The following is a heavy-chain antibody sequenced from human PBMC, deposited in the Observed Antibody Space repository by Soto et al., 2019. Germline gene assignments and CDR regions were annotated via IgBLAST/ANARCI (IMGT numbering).Heavy chain of an antibody. CDR1: GFTFSSYG. D-gene: IGHD4-4*01. CDR2: IWYDGSNK. J-gene: IGHJ4*02. Sequence: GGSLRFSCASSGFTFSSYGMHWVRQAPGKGLEWVAVIWYDGSNKYYADSVKGRFTISRDNSRNTLYLQMNSLRAEDTAVYYCARESTVTPFDYWGQGTLVTVSS. CDR3: ARESTVTPFDY. V-gene: IGHV3-33*01.